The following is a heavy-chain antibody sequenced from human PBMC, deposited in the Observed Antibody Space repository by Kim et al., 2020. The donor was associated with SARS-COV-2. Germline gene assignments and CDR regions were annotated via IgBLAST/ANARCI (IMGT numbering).Heavy chain of an antibody. V-gene: IGHV1-69*01. D-gene: IGHD6-13*01. CDR3: AREVLAAAGTPFDY. Sequence: AQKVQGRVPITADESTSKAYMELSSLRSEDTAVYYCAREVLAAAGTPFDYWGQGTLVTVSS. J-gene: IGHJ4*02.